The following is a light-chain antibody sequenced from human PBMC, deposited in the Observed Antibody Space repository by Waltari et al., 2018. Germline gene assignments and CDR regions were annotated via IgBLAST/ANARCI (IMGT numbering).Light chain of an antibody. V-gene: IGLV1-44*01. CDR3: SSWDDSLNGVL. CDR1: SPNIAINP. Sequence: QSVMTPPPSVPGTPGQTVTISCSGYSPNIAINPVNWYQQLPGTAPTLLIYDKHQRPSGVPDRFSGSKSGLSASLAISGLQSEDEADYYCSSWDDSLNGVLFGGGTKLTVL. CDR2: DKH. J-gene: IGLJ3*02.